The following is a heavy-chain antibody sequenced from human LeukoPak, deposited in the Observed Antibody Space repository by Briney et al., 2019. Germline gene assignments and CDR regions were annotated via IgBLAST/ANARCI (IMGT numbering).Heavy chain of an antibody. D-gene: IGHD5-24*01. CDR3: AKGESIRATIIFDWFDP. CDR1: GFTFSSYA. J-gene: IGHJ5*02. CDR2: ISGSGGST. Sequence: GGSLRLSRAASGFTFSSYAMSWVRQAPGKGLEWVSAISGSGGSTYYADSVKGRFTISRDNSKNTLYLQMKSLRAEDTAVYYCAKGESIRATIIFDWFDPWGQGTLVTVSS. V-gene: IGHV3-23*01.